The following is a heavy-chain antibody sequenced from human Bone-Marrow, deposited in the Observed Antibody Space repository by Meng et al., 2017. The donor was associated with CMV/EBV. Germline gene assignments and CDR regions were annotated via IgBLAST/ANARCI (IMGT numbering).Heavy chain of an antibody. CDR2: ICRDDET. CDR3: VVGHDSRKVAY. D-gene: IGHD2-15*01. J-gene: IGHJ4*02. V-gene: IGHV3-53*01. CDR1: GFTFSSYS. Sequence: GESLKISCAASGFTFSSYSMNWVRQAPGKGLEWVSVICRDDETHYADSVKGRFTISRDSSKNTLYLQMNSLRAEDTAFYYCVVGHDSRKVAYWGQGTLVTVSS.